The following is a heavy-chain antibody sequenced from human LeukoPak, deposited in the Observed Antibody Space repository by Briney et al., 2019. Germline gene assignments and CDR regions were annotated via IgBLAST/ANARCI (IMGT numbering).Heavy chain of an antibody. CDR1: GDSMSHYY. Sequence: PSETLSLTCTVSGDSMSHYYWSWIRQSPGKGLVWIGYIYYSGSTNYNPSLKSRLTMSLDMSKKQFSLKLSSVTAADSALYYCARHFTYYYDSSGYPRDAFDVWGQGTMVTVTS. V-gene: IGHV4-59*08. CDR3: ARHFTYYYDSSGYPRDAFDV. D-gene: IGHD3-22*01. CDR2: IYYSGST. J-gene: IGHJ3*01.